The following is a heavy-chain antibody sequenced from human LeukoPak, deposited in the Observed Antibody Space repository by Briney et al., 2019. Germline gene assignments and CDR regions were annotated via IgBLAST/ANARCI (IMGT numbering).Heavy chain of an antibody. V-gene: IGHV3-66*02. D-gene: IGHD4-17*01. J-gene: IGHJ4*02. CDR3: ARDVDYAEGY. CDR2: IYAGGSI. CDR1: GFTVSSNY. Sequence: GGSLRLSCAASGFTVSSNYMSWVRQAPGKWLGWVSIIYAGGSIYYADSVKGRFTISRDNSKNTLYLQMHSLRGEDTAVYYCARDVDYAEGYWGQGTLVTVSS.